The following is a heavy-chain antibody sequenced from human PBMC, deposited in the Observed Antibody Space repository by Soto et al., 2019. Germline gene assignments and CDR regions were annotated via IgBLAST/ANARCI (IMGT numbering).Heavy chain of an antibody. D-gene: IGHD4-4*01. Sequence: GGALRLSCAASGFTFSSYSMNWVRQAPGKGLEWVSYISSSSSTIYYADSVKGRFTISRDNAKNSLYLQMNSLRDEDTAVYYCARAVVRNSDYYYYGMDVWGQGTTITVSS. CDR3: ARAVVRNSDYYYYGMDV. CDR1: GFTFSSYS. CDR2: ISSSSSTI. J-gene: IGHJ6*02. V-gene: IGHV3-48*02.